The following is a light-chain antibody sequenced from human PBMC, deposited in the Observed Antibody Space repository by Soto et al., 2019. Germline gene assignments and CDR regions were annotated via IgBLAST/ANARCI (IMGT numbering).Light chain of an antibody. CDR3: ASYTRTTTLV. Sequence: QSVLTQPASVSGSPGQSITISCTGTISDIGGYNFISWYQHHPGKAPKLVIYDVNNRPSGISYRFSGSKSGNTASLTISGLQAEDEADSYCASYTRTTTLVFGGVTKLTVL. J-gene: IGLJ2*01. V-gene: IGLV2-14*01. CDR1: ISDIGGYNF. CDR2: DVN.